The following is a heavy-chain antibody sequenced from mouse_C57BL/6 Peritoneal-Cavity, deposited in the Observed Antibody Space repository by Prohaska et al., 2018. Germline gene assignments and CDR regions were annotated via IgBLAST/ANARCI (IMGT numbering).Heavy chain of an antibody. CDR1: GFTFSGFW. CDR3: MRYGSYWYFDV. D-gene: IGHD4-1*01. J-gene: IGHJ1*03. V-gene: IGHV11-2*01. CDR2: INSDGSAI. Sequence: GGSRGLSCEGSGFTFSGFWMSWVRQTPGKTLEWIGDINSDGSAINYAPSIKDRFTIFRDNDKSTLYLQMSNVGSEDTATYFCMRYGSYWYFDVWGTGTTVTVSS.